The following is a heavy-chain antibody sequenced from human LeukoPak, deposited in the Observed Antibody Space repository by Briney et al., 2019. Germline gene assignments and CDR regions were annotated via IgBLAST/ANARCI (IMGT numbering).Heavy chain of an antibody. CDR3: ARIRPRDYYDSSGYYPPHFDY. V-gene: IGHV4-30-2*02. J-gene: IGHJ4*02. CDR2: IYHSGST. Sequence: SQTLSLTCTVSGGSISSGGYYWSWIRQPPGKGLEWIGYIYHSGSTYYNPSLKSRVTISVDTSKNQFSLKLNSVTAADTAVYYCARIRPRDYYDSSGYYPPHFDYWGQGTLVTVSS. D-gene: IGHD3-22*01. CDR1: GGSISSGGYY.